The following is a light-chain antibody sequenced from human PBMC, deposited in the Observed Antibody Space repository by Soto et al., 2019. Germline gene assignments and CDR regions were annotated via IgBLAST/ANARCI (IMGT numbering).Light chain of an antibody. J-gene: IGLJ3*02. Sequence: QSALTQPRSVSGSPGQSVTISCTGTTGDVGAYNFVSWYQHHPGKAPKLMIFDASERPSGVPDRFSASKSGNTASLTISGLRAEDEADYFCCSYAGSFTWVFGGGTKLTVL. CDR1: TGDVGAYNF. V-gene: IGLV2-11*01. CDR3: CSYAGSFTWV. CDR2: DAS.